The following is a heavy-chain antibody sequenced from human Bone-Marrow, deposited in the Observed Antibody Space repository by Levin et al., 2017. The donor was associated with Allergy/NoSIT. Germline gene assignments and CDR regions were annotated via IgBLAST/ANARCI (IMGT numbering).Heavy chain of an antibody. Sequence: SETLSLICTVSGGFISSNSYYWGWVRQPPGKGLEWIGTIYYSGSTSYNPSLKSRVTMSVDTSKNQFSLKLSSVTAADTAVYYCARGAVYQAADYWGQGTLVTVSP. V-gene: IGHV4-39*07. CDR1: GGFISSNSYY. CDR3: ARGAVYQAADY. D-gene: IGHD1-14*01. J-gene: IGHJ4*02. CDR2: IYYSGST.